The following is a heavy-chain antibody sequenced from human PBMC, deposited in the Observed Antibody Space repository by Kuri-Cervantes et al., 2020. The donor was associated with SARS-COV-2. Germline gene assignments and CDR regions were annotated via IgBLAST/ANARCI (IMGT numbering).Heavy chain of an antibody. CDR1: GGSISSYY. CDR3: ARFLPFQQQPSPNAFDI. V-gene: IGHV4-4*08. J-gene: IGHJ3*02. CDR2: IYTSGST. Sequence: SETLSLTCTVSGGSISSYYWSWIRQPPGKGLEWIGYIYTSGSTNYNPSLKSRVTISVDTSKNQFSLKLSSVTAADTAVYYCARFLPFQQQPSPNAFDIWGQGTMVT. D-gene: IGHD6-13*01.